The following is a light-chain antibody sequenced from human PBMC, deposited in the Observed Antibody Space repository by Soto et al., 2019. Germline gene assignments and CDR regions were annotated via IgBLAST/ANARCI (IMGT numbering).Light chain of an antibody. J-gene: IGKJ5*01. Sequence: EIVMTQSPATLPLSPGERATLSCRASQSVSSYLAWYQQKPGQAPRLLIYGASSRATGIPDRFSGSGSVTDFTLTISRLAPEDFAVYYRQQYGSSLSFGQGTRLEIK. CDR1: QSVSSY. CDR2: GAS. V-gene: IGKV3-20*01. CDR3: QQYGSSLS.